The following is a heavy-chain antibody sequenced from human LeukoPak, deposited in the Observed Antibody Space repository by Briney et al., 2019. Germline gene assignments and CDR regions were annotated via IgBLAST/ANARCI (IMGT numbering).Heavy chain of an antibody. V-gene: IGHV1-46*01. CDR2: INPIGGRP. CDR1: GYTFTSYY. J-gene: IGHJ5*02. D-gene: IGHD3-3*01. CDR3: VRYFRITIFGVVDNWFDP. Sequence: ASVKVSCKASGYTFTSYYIHWVRHAPGQGLEWMGIINPIGGRPSYAQKFQGRVTMTRDTSTRTVYMELSSLRSEDTAVYYCVRYFRITIFGVVDNWFDPWGQGTLVTVSS.